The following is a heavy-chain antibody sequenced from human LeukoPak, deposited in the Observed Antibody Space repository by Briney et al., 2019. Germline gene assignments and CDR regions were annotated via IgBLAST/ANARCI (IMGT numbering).Heavy chain of an antibody. V-gene: IGHV4-59*01. Sequence: SETLSLTCTVSGGSISSFYWSWIRQPPGKGLEWNGYISYSGSTNYNPSLKSRVTISVDTSKHQFSLKLSSVTAADTAVYYCARYVWGSYPTFEDYWGQGTLVTVSS. J-gene: IGHJ4*02. CDR1: GGSISSFY. D-gene: IGHD3-16*02. CDR3: ARYVWGSYPTFEDY. CDR2: ISYSGST.